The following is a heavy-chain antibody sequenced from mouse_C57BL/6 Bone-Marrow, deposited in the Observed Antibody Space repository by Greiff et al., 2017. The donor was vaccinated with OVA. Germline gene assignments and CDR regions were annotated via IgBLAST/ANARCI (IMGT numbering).Heavy chain of an antibody. CDR3: ARNGYYVDAMDY. Sequence: QVQLQQPGTELVKPGASVKLSCKASGYTFTSYWMHWVKQRPGQGLEWIGNINPSNGGTKYNEKFKSKATLTVDKSSSTAYMQLSSLTSEDSAVYYCARNGYYVDAMDYWGQGTSVTVSS. J-gene: IGHJ4*01. CDR2: INPSNGGT. V-gene: IGHV1-53*01. CDR1: GYTFTSYW. D-gene: IGHD2-3*01.